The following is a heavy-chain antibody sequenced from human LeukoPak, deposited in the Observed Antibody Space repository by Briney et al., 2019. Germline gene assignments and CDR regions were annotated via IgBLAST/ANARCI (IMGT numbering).Heavy chain of an antibody. CDR2: MKSDGSTT. V-gene: IGHV3-74*01. Sequence: GGSLRLSCAASGFTFSRDWMHWVRQGPGKGLVWVSRMKSDGSTTNYADSVKGRFTISRDNAKNTLYLQMNSLRAEDTAVYYCVRALMGTSDHWGQGSLVTVSS. CDR1: GFTFSRDW. D-gene: IGHD7-27*01. CDR3: VRALMGTSDH. J-gene: IGHJ4*02.